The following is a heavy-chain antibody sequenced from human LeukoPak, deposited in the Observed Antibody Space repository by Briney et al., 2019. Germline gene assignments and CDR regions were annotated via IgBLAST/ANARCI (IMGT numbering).Heavy chain of an antibody. D-gene: IGHD3-22*01. CDR3: ARESLPPPQDSSGTPLAFDI. V-gene: IGHV1-46*01. J-gene: IGHJ3*02. CDR2: INPSGGST. CDR1: GYTFTGYY. Sequence: ASVKVSCKASGYTFTGYYMHWVRQAPGQGLEWMGIINPSGGSTGYAQKFQGRVTMTRDMSTSTVYMELSSLRSEDTAVYYCARESLPPPQDSSGTPLAFDIWGQGTMVTVSS.